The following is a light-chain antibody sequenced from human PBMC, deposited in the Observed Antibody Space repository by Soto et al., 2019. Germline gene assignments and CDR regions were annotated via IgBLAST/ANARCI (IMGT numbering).Light chain of an antibody. CDR3: QQYGTSPIA. CDR2: VAS. CDR1: QNVGGRF. Sequence: EIVLTQSPCTLSLSSGERATLSCRASQNVGGRFLAWYQQKPGQAPRLLINVASTRATGIPDRFSGSGSGTDFTLTIIRLEPEDFAVYYCQQYGTSPIAFGQGTRLE. V-gene: IGKV3-20*01. J-gene: IGKJ5*01.